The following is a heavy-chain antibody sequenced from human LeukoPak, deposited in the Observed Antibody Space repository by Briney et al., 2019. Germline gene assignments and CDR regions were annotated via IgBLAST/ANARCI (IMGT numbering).Heavy chain of an antibody. Sequence: GSLRLSCAASGFSFSSYGMYWARQAPGKGLEWVAFIRYDESNKNYADSVKGRFTISRDNSKNTLYLQMNSLRPEDTAVYYCAKGNWGSPIDYWGQGTLSPSPQ. CDR2: IRYDESNK. D-gene: IGHD7-27*01. CDR3: AKGNWGSPIDY. J-gene: IGHJ4*02. CDR1: GFSFSSYG. V-gene: IGHV3-30*02.